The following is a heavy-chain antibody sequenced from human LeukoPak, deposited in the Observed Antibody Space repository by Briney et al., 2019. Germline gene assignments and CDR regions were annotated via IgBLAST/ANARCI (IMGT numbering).Heavy chain of an antibody. D-gene: IGHD6-19*01. J-gene: IGHJ6*02. CDR1: GFTFSSYS. V-gene: IGHV3-48*04. Sequence: QAGGSLRLSCEASGFTFSSYSMNWVRQAPGKGLEWVSYISSSGSTIYYADSVKGRFTISRDNAKNSVYLQMNSLRAEDTAVYYCVREAVAGRGYYYYGMDVWGQGTTVTVSS. CDR2: ISSSGSTI. CDR3: VREAVAGRGYYYYGMDV.